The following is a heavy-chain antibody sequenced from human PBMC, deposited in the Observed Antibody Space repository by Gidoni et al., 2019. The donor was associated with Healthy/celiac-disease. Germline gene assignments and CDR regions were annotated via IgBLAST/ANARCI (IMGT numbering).Heavy chain of an antibody. CDR2: IKSKTDGGTT. V-gene: IGHV3-15*07. CDR1: GFTFSNAW. J-gene: IGHJ4*02. D-gene: IGHD3-10*01. Sequence: EVQLVESGGGLVKPGGSLRLSCAASGFTFSNAWMNWVRQAPGKGLEWVGRIKSKTDGGTTDYAAPVKGRFTISRDDSKNTLYLQMNSLKTEDTAVYYCTTDSSMVRGVITVYFDYWGQGTLVTVSS. CDR3: TTDSSMVRGVITVYFDY.